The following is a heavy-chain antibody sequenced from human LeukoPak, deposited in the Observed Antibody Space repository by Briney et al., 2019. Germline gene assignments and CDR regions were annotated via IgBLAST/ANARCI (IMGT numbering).Heavy chain of an antibody. J-gene: IGHJ4*02. CDR3: AREEGDLEGPGRY. V-gene: IGHV3-23*01. Sequence: GGSLRLSCAASGFSFRNYAMSWVRQAPGKGLDGVASISARGGSTYYADSVKGRFTISRDISKNTIYMQMNSLRGEDTAVYYCAREEGDLEGPGRYWGQGTLVTVSS. CDR2: ISARGGST. CDR1: GFSFRNYA. D-gene: IGHD3-10*01.